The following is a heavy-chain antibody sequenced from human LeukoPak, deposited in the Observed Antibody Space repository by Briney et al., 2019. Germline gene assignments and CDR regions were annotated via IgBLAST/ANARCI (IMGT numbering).Heavy chain of an antibody. J-gene: IGHJ4*02. CDR1: GGSFSGYY. CDR3: ASDSAAYYYDSSGQYEGY. CDR2: INHSGST. V-gene: IGHV4-34*01. D-gene: IGHD3-22*01. Sequence: SETLSLTCAVYGGSFSGYYWSWIRQPPGKGLEWIGEINHSGSTNYNPSLKSRVTISVDTSKNQFSLKLSSVTAADTAVYYCASDSAAYYYDSSGQYEGYWGQGTLVTVSS.